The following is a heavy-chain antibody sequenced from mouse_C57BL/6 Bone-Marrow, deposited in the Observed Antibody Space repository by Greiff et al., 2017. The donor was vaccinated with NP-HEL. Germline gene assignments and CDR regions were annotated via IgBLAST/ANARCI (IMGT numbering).Heavy chain of an antibody. CDR3: ARQDDYEV. CDR2: ISGGGGNT. CDR1: GFTFSSYT. Sequence: EVKLMESGGGLVKPGGSLKLSCATSGFTFSSYTMSWVRQTPEKRLEWVATISGGGGNTYYPDSVKGRFTISRDNAKNTLYLQMSSLRSEDTALYYCARQDDYEVWGQGTTLTVSS. J-gene: IGHJ2*01. V-gene: IGHV5-9*01. D-gene: IGHD2-4*01.